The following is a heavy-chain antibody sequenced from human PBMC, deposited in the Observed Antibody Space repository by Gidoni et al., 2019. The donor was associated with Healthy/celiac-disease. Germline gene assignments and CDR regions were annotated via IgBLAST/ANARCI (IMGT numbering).Heavy chain of an antibody. Sequence: QVQLVQSGAEVKKPGASVKVSCKASGYTFTSYGISWVRQAPGQGLEWMGWISAYNGNTNYAQKLQGRVTMTTDTSTSTAYMELRSLRSDDTAVYYCARDLPPSLGELSAFYYYYGMDVWGQGTTVTVSS. D-gene: IGHD3-16*02. CDR2: ISAYNGNT. CDR1: GYTFTSYG. J-gene: IGHJ6*02. V-gene: IGHV1-18*01. CDR3: ARDLPPSLGELSAFYYYYGMDV.